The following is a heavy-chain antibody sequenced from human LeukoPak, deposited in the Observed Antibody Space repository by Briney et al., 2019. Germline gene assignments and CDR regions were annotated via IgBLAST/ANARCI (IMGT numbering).Heavy chain of an antibody. Sequence: SQTLSLTCNVSGGSINTANYYWTWIRQPPGKGLEWIGYISYSGTPYYNPSLNSRVTISLDTSKNQFSLILNSVTAADTAMYYRARDRYGDFEDYWGQGTLVTVSS. CDR1: GGSINTANYY. D-gene: IGHD4-17*01. V-gene: IGHV4-30-4*08. CDR2: ISYSGTP. J-gene: IGHJ4*02. CDR3: ARDRYGDFEDY.